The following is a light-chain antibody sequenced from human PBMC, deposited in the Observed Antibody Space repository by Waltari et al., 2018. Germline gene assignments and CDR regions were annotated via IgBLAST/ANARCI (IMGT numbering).Light chain of an antibody. CDR2: DVS. CDR3: SSYRSSFTYVV. J-gene: IGLJ2*01. Sequence: QSALTQPASVSGSPGQSITISCTGTSRDIGGFNYVSWYQQHPGKAPKLMIYDVSNRPSGFSNRFSGSKSGNTASLTISGLQAEDEADYYCSSYRSSFTYVVFGGGTKLTVL. V-gene: IGLV2-14*03. CDR1: SRDIGGFNY.